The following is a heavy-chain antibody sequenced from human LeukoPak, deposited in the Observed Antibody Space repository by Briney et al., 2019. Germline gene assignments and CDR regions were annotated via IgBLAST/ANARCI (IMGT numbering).Heavy chain of an antibody. CDR2: IYSSGNT. Sequence: PSETLSLTCNVSGSSMSAYSWTWIRQPSGKGLEWIGRIYSSGNTNYNPSLKSRVTMSVDTSKNQFSLKLTSVTAADTAVYYCAGYQGRQSLDYWGQGTLVTVSP. CDR1: GSSMSAYS. CDR3: AGYQGRQSLDY. D-gene: IGHD6-19*01. J-gene: IGHJ4*02. V-gene: IGHV4-4*07.